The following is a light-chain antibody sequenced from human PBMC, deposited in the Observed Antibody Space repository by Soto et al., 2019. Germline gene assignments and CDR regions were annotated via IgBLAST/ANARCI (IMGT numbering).Light chain of an antibody. CDR3: QRYNSAPWT. CDR2: AAS. V-gene: IGKV1-27*01. J-gene: IGKJ1*01. CDR1: QGISNY. Sequence: DIQMTQSPSSLSASVGDRVTITCRASQGISNYFAWYQQKPGKVPKLLIYAASTLQSRVPSRFSGSASRKDFTLTISLLHAEDEATYYCQRYNSAPWTFGQGTKVEIK.